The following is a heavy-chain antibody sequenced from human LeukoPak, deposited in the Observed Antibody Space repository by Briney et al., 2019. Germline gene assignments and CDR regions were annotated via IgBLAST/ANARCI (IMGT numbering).Heavy chain of an antibody. CDR2: ISHDGSNK. V-gene: IGHV3-30-3*01. CDR1: EFTFSTYA. CDR3: AKEYCSNSVCHSLDY. J-gene: IGHJ4*02. D-gene: IGHD2-8*01. Sequence: QPGRSLRLSCAASEFTFSTYAMHWVRQAPGKGLEWVAVISHDGSNKYYADSVKGRFTISRDNSKNTLYLQMNSLRAEDTAVYYCAKEYCSNSVCHSLDYWGQGTLVTVSS.